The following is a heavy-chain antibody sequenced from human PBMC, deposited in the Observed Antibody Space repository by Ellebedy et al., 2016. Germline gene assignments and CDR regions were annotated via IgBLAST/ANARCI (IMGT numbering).Heavy chain of an antibody. CDR2: IKQDGSEK. V-gene: IGHV3-7*01. CDR3: ARAWCYYDSSGYNGGGCYFDY. J-gene: IGHJ4*02. CDR1: GFTFSSYW. D-gene: IGHD3-22*01. Sequence: GGSLRLSCAASGFTFSSYWMSWVRQAPGKGLEWVANIKQDGSEKYYVDSVKGRFTISRDNAKNSLYLQMNSLRAEDTAVYYCARAWCYYDSSGYNGGGCYFDYWGQGTLVTVSS.